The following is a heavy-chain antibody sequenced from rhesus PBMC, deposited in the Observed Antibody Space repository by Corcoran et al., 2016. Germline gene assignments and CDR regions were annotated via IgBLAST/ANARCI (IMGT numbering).Heavy chain of an antibody. CDR2: IYGNTPST. CDR1: GGSISGYYY. D-gene: IGHD2-27*01. Sequence: QVQLQESGPGLVKPSETLSLTCTVSGGSISGYYYWSWIRQPPGKGLEWFGGIYGNTPSTYSTPSLKSRFTISKDTSKNQFSLKLSSVTAADTAVYYCARSIVVVFTANDYWGQGVLVTVSS. J-gene: IGHJ4*01. CDR3: ARSIVVVFTANDY. V-gene: IGHV4-143*01.